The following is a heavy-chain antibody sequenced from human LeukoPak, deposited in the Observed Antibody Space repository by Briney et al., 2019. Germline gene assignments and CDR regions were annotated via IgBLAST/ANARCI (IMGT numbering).Heavy chain of an antibody. D-gene: IGHD6-19*01. CDR1: EFTFSSYA. J-gene: IGHJ4*02. CDR2: ISYDGSNK. CDR3: ARDVSSGWYPPFDY. Sequence: PGRSLRLSCAASEFTFSSYALHWVRQAPGKGLEWVAIISYDGSNKYYADSVKGRFTISRDNSKNTLYLQMNSLRAEDTAVYYCARDVSSGWYPPFDYWGQGTLVTVSS. V-gene: IGHV3-30-3*01.